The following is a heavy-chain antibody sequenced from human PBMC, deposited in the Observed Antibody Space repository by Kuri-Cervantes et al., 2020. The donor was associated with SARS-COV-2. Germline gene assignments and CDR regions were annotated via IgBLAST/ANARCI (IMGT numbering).Heavy chain of an antibody. CDR3: ASDCSTTSCYPY. Sequence: GESLKISCAASGFTFSSYGMHWVRQAPGKGLEWVPVIWYDGSNKYYADSVKGRFTISRDNAKNSLYLQMNSLRAEDTAVYYCASDCSTTSCYPYWGQGTLVTVSS. CDR1: GFTFSSYG. V-gene: IGHV3-33*08. D-gene: IGHD2-2*01. CDR2: IWYDGSNK. J-gene: IGHJ4*02.